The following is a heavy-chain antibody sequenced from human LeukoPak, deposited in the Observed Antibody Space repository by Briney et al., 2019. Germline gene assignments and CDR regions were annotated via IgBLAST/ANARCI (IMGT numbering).Heavy chain of an antibody. D-gene: IGHD3-10*01. Sequence: ASVKVSCKASGGTFSSYAISWVRQAPGQGLEWMGGIIPIFGTANYAQKFQGRVTITADESTSTAYMELSSLRSEDTAVYYCATMGYSLLRRFGEFLKAFDIWGQGTMVTVSS. CDR3: ATMGYSLLRRFGEFLKAFDI. CDR1: GGTFSSYA. J-gene: IGHJ3*02. CDR2: IIPIFGTA. V-gene: IGHV1-69*13.